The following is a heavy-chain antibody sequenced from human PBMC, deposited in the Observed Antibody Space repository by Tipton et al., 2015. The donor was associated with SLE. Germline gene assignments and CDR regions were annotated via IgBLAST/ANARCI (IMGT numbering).Heavy chain of an antibody. J-gene: IGHJ6*02. Sequence: QLVQSGAEVKKPGSSVKVSCKASGGTFSTYDISWVRQAPGQGLEWMGRVIPIFGTTNYAQKFQGRVTISADASTSTAYMELSSLRSEDTAVYYCARGHTAGFNYGMDVWGQGTTVTVSS. CDR2: VIPIFGTT. D-gene: IGHD5-18*01. CDR1: GGTFSTYD. CDR3: ARGHTAGFNYGMDV. V-gene: IGHV1-69*18.